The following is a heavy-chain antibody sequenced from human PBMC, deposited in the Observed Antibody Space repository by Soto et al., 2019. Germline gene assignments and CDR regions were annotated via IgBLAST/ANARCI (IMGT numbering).Heavy chain of an antibody. CDR1: GFTFGDYA. Sequence: QPGGSLRLSCTASGFTFGDYAMSWVRQAPGKGLEWVGFIRSKAYGGTTEYAASVKGRFTISRDDSKSIAYLQMNSLKTEDTAVYYCTRRPSSGGQQLVQGYVYWGQGTLVTVSS. V-gene: IGHV3-49*04. D-gene: IGHD6-13*01. CDR3: TRRPSSGGQQLVQGYVY. J-gene: IGHJ4*02. CDR2: IRSKAYGGTT.